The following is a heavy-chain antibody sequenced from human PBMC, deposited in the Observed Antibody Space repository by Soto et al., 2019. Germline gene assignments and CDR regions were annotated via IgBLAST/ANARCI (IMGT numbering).Heavy chain of an antibody. CDR2: IYSGGST. V-gene: IGHV3-66*01. CDR1: GFTVSSNY. D-gene: IGHD2-2*01. J-gene: IGHJ3*02. Sequence: GGSLRLSCAASGFTVSSNYMSWVRQAPGKGLEWVSVIYSGGSTYYADSVKGRFTISRDNSKNTLYLQMNSLRAEDTAVYYCASIVVVPAYRAFDIWGQGTMVTVSS. CDR3: ASIVVVPAYRAFDI.